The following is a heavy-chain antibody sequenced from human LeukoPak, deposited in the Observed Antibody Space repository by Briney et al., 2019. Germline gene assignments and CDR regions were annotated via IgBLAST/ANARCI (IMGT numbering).Heavy chain of an antibody. D-gene: IGHD3-22*01. J-gene: IGHJ4*02. CDR2: INHSGST. V-gene: IGHV4-34*01. CDR3: ARGRNYYDSSGYDFDY. CDR1: GGSFSGYY. Sequence: PSETLSLTCAVYGGSFSGYYWSWIRQPPGKGLEWSGEINHSGSTNYNPSLKSRVTISVDTSKHQFSLKLSSVTAADTGVYYCARGRNYYDSSGYDFDYWGQGTLVTVSS.